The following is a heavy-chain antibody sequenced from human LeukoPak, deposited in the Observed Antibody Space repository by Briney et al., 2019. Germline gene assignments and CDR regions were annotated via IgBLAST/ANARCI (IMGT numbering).Heavy chain of an antibody. CDR1: GYTFTNYG. CDR2: ISAYNGNT. D-gene: IGHD4-17*01. V-gene: IGHV1-18*01. Sequence: ASVKVSCKASGYTFTNYGISWVRQAPGQGLEWMGWISAYNGNTNYAQKLQGRVTLTTDTSTSTAYMELRSLRSDDTAVYFCARTIDYGDYGYNWGRGTLVTVSS. J-gene: IGHJ4*02. CDR3: ARTIDYGDYGYN.